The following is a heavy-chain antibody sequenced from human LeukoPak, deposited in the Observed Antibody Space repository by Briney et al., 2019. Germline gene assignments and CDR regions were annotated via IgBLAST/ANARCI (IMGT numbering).Heavy chain of an antibody. CDR3: ARGLVGATRGAYFFDY. D-gene: IGHD1-26*01. Sequence: GASVKVSCKASGYSFTAYYMHWVRQAPGQGLEWMGIIHPRGGTTTYPQKFQGRVTMTSDTSTSTVYMELSGLTSDDTAVYYCARGLVGATRGAYFFDYWGQGTLVTVSS. CDR2: IHPRGGTT. CDR1: GYSFTAYY. V-gene: IGHV1-46*01. J-gene: IGHJ4*02.